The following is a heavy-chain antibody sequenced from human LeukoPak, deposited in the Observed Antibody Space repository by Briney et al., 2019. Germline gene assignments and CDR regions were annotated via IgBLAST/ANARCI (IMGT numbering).Heavy chain of an antibody. V-gene: IGHV3-7*04. CDR2: IRQDASEK. Sequence: TGGSLRLSCAASGFTFSRYWMSWVRQAPGKGLEWVANIRQDASEKYYVDSVKGRFTITRDNAKNSVYLQMNSLRAEDTAIYYCARDYDSNGYNVGFEYWGQGKLVAVSS. D-gene: IGHD3-22*01. J-gene: IGHJ4*02. CDR1: GFTFSRYW. CDR3: ARDYDSNGYNVGFEY.